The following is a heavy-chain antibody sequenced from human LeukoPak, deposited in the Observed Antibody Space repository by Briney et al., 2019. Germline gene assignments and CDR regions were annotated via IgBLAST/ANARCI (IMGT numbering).Heavy chain of an antibody. J-gene: IGHJ6*02. Sequence: SVKVSCKASGGTCSSYAISWVRQAPGRGLEWMGRIIPIFGIANYAQKFQGRVTITADKSTSTAYMELSSLRSEDTAAYYCARDPVVATTGPYYYYGMDVWGQGTTVTVSS. CDR1: GGTCSSYA. D-gene: IGHD5-12*01. V-gene: IGHV1-69*04. CDR3: ARDPVVATTGPYYYYGMDV. CDR2: IIPIFGIA.